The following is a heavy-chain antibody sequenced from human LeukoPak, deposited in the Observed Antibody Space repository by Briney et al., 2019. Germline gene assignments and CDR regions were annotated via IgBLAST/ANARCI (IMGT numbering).Heavy chain of an antibody. J-gene: IGHJ4*02. CDR3: TTGWTSTSHDGY. Sequence: GGSLRLSCAGSGYTFSRAWMNWVRQIPGRGLEWVGRIKSKIDGETRDYAAPVKDRFTISRDDSQNTLYLQMNSLKTEDTAVYYCTTGWTSTSHDGYWGQGTLVIVSS. D-gene: IGHD6-19*01. V-gene: IGHV3-15*07. CDR2: IKSKIDGETR. CDR1: GYTFSRAW.